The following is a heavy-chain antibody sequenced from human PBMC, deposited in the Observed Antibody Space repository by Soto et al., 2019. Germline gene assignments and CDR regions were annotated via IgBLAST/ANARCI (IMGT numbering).Heavy chain of an antibody. V-gene: IGHV3-15*07. CDR3: TTDPPAGSRAIDY. CDR1: GFSFSDAW. Sequence: PGGSLRLSCVGSGFSFSDAWMSWVRQAPGKGLEWVGRIKRQTEGGTTDYPASVKGRFIISRDDSENTLYLQMNSLKTEDTAMYYCTTDPPAGSRAIDYWGQGTRVTVSS. CDR2: IKRQTEGGTT. J-gene: IGHJ4*02.